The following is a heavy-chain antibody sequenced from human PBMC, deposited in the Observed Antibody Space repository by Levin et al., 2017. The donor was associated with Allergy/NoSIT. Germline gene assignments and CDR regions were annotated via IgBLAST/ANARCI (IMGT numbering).Heavy chain of an antibody. CDR1: GFTFSAYD. J-gene: IGHJ4*02. Sequence: PGGSLRLSCAASGFTFSAYDMYWVRQAPGKGLEWVAVISSDGSAEYYADSVKGRFTVSRDTSTNTLFLQMNSLRPEDSAVYYCAQPFLPVGIELRTYYFDYWGQGSLVTVSS. CDR3: AQPFLPVGIELRTYYFDY. CDR2: ISSDGSAE. D-gene: IGHD1-26*01. V-gene: IGHV3-30*18.